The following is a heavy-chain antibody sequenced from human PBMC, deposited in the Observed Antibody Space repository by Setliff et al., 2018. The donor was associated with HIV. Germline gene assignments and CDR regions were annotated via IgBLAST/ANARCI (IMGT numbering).Heavy chain of an antibody. V-gene: IGHV6-1*01. D-gene: IGHD6-19*01. Sequence: PSQTLSLTCAISGDSVSSNNAAWNWIRQSPLRGLEWLGWTYFRSKWYFDYAVSVKSRIIINPDTSKNQFSLHLNSVTPEDTAVYYCARGSYGSVLLWGQGTLVTVSS. CDR2: TYFRSKWYF. CDR3: ARGSYGSVLL. J-gene: IGHJ4*02. CDR1: GDSVSSNNAA.